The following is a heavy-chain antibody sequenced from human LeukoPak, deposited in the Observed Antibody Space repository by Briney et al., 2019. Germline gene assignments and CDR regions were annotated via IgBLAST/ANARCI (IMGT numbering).Heavy chain of an antibody. CDR2: ISGSSSII. CDR1: GFTFSSHG. D-gene: IGHD3-10*02. J-gene: IGHJ6*04. Sequence: GGSLRLSCVVSGFTFSSHGINWVRQAPGKGLEWVSYISGSSSIIYYADSVKGRFTISRDNAKNSLYLQMNSLRAEDTAVYYCAELGITMIGGVWGKGTTVTISS. CDR3: AELGITMIGGV. V-gene: IGHV3-48*04.